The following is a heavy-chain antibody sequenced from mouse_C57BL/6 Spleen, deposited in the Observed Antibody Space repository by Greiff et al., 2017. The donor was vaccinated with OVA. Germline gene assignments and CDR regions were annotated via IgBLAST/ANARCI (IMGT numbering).Heavy chain of an antibody. Sequence: VQLQQPGAELVRPGTSVKLSCKASGYTFTSYWMHWVKQRPGQGLEWIGVIDPSDSYTNYNQKFKGKATLTVDTSSSTAYMQLSSLTSEDSAVYYCARSRDYELGAYWGQGTLVTVSA. D-gene: IGHD2-4*01. CDR3: ARSRDYELGAY. V-gene: IGHV1-59*01. CDR2: IDPSDSYT. J-gene: IGHJ3*01. CDR1: GYTFTSYW.